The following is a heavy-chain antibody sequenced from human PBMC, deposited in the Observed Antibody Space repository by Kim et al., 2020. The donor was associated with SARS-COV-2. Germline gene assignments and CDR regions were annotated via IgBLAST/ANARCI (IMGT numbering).Heavy chain of an antibody. CDR2: IRSKAYGGTT. Sequence: GGSLRLSCTASGFTFGDYAMSWFRQAPGKGLEWVGFIRSKAYGGTTEYAASVKGRFTISRDDSKSIGYLQMNSLKTEDTAVYYCTRVYEYSSSSGWFYPWGQGTLDTDAS. J-gene: IGHJ5*02. CDR1: GFTFGDYA. V-gene: IGHV3-49*03. CDR3: TRVYEYSSSSGWFYP. D-gene: IGHD6-6*01.